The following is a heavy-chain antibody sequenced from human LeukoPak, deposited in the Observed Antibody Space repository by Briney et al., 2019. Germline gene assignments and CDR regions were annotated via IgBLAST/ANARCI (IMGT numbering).Heavy chain of an antibody. J-gene: IGHJ4*02. CDR2: ISSTRSYM. V-gene: IGHV3-21*06. D-gene: IGHD3-22*01. Sequence: PGGSLRLSCADSGFAFGAYTMKWVRQAPGKGLEWVSSISSTRSYMYYSDSVKGRFTISRDNAKNSLYLQMNSLRAEDTAVYYCARDRYYYDDSGSDYWGQGTLVTVSS. CDR3: ARDRYYYDDSGSDY. CDR1: GFAFGAYT.